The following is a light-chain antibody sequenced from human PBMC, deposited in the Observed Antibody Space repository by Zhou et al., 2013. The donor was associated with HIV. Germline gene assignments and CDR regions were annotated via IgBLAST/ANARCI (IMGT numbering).Light chain of an antibody. CDR3: QQYNSYSIT. CDR2: KAS. J-gene: IGKJ5*01. Sequence: DIQMTQSPSTLSASVGDRVIITCRASQSISSWLAWYQQKPGKAPKPLIYKASSLESGVPSRFSGSGSGTEFTLTISSLQPDDFATYYCQQYNSYSITFGQGTRLEIK. V-gene: IGKV1-5*03. CDR1: QSISSW.